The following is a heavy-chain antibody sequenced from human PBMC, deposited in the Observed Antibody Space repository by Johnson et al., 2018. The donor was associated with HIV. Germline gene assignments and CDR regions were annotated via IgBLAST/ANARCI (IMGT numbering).Heavy chain of an antibody. J-gene: IGHJ3*02. CDR3: ARDRTGMVYAIDAFDI. CDR2: IYSGGST. CDR1: GFIVSTNY. D-gene: IGHD2-8*01. V-gene: IGHV3-66*01. Sequence: VESGGDLVQPGGSLRLSYAASGFIVSTNYMNWVRQAPGKGLEWVSGIYSGGSTYYADSVKGRFTISRDNSKNTLYLHMNSLRAEDTAVYYCARDRTGMVYAIDAFDIWGQGTMVTVSS.